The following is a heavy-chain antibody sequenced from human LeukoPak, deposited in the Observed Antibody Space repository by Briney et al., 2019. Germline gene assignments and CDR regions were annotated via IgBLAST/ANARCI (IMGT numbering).Heavy chain of an antibody. Sequence: GSLRLSCAASGFTFSSYGMSWVRQAPGKGLEWVSAISGSGGSTYYADSVKGRFTISRDNAKNSLYLQMNSLRAEDTAVYYCARDSMGYDSSGYYDYWGQGTLVTVSS. CDR3: ARDSMGYDSSGYYDY. J-gene: IGHJ4*02. D-gene: IGHD3-22*01. CDR2: ISGSGGST. V-gene: IGHV3-23*01. CDR1: GFTFSSYG.